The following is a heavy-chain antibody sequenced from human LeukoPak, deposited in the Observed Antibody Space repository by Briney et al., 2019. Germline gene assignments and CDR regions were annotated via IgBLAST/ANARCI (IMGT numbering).Heavy chain of an antibody. CDR1: GGSLSGYY. D-gene: IGHD1-26*01. V-gene: IGHV4-34*01. J-gene: IGHJ5*02. CDR2: INHSGIT. CDR3: VRDQATVAPFDP. Sequence: SETLSLICTVYGGSLSGYYWSWIRQSPEKGLEWMGEINHSGITNYNPSLKSRVTMSTDTSKNQFSLRVTSVTAADTAVYYCVRDQATVAPFDPWGQGTLVTVSS.